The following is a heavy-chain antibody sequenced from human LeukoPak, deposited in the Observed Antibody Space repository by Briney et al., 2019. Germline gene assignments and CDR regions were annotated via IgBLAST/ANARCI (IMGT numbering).Heavy chain of an antibody. CDR3: ARGRPTYDFWSGYYADY. Sequence: PSETLSLTCAVYGGPFSGYYWSWIRQPPGKGLQWIGEINHNGRTNYNPSLKSRVTISVDTSKNQFSLKLNSATAADTAVYYCARGRPTYDFWSGYYADYWGQGTLVTVSS. CDR2: INHNGRT. J-gene: IGHJ4*02. CDR1: GGPFSGYY. V-gene: IGHV4-34*01. D-gene: IGHD3-3*01.